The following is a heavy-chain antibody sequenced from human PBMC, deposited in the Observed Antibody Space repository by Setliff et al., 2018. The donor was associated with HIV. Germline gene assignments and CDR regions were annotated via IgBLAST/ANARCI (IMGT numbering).Heavy chain of an antibody. J-gene: IGHJ6*02. Sequence: GGSLRLSCAASGFIFNNYAMSWVRQAPGKGLEWVSAISGIGGSTYYADSVKGRFTISRDNSKNTLFLQMNGLRAEDTAVYYCAKVGVSVWGSYLDYYARDVWGQGTTVTV. CDR1: GFIFNNYA. D-gene: IGHD3-16*01. V-gene: IGHV3-23*01. CDR3: AKVGVSVWGSYLDYYARDV. CDR2: ISGIGGST.